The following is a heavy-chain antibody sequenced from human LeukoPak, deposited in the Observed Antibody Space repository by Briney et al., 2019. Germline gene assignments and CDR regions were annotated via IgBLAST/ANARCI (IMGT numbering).Heavy chain of an antibody. J-gene: IGHJ4*02. V-gene: IGHV3-23*01. D-gene: IGHD3-16*01. CDR1: GFTFSEYA. Sequence: GGSLRLSCAVTGFTFSEYAMSWVRQAPGKGLEWVSGISDDGGSTYYVDSVKGRFTISRDNSKNTLNLQMNSLRAEDTALYFCAKDLRWGSASYFVDSWGQGTLATVSS. CDR2: ISDDGGST. CDR3: AKDLRWGSASYFVDS.